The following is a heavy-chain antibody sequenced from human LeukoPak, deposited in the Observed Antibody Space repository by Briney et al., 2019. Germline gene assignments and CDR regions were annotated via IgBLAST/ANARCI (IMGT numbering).Heavy chain of an antibody. Sequence: GGSLRLSCAASGFSVSDYWMTWVRQAPGKGLEWVANIKQDGSEKTYVDSVKGRFTISRDNAKNSLYLQMNSLRVEDTALYYCVRDGGTAWYDPWGQGTLVTVFS. CDR2: IKQDGSEK. CDR3: VRDGGTAWYDP. D-gene: IGHD3-16*01. V-gene: IGHV3-7*01. CDR1: GFSVSDYW. J-gene: IGHJ5*02.